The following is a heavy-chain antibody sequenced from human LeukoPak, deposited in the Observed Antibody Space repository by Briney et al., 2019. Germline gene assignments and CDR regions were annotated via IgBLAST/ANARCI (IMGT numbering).Heavy chain of an antibody. CDR3: ASPTRYYDILTGYHRTTDAFDI. Sequence: GGSLRLSCAASGFTFSNAWMSWVRQAPGKGLEWVGRIKSKTDGGTTDYAAPVKGRFTISRDNSKNTLYLQMNSLRAEDTAVYYCASPTRYYDILTGYHRTTDAFDIWGQGTMVTVSS. CDR2: IKSKTDGGTT. V-gene: IGHV3-15*01. D-gene: IGHD3-9*01. CDR1: GFTFSNAW. J-gene: IGHJ3*02.